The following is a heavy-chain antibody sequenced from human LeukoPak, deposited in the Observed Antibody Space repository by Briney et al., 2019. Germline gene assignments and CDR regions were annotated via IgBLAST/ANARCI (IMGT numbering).Heavy chain of an antibody. V-gene: IGHV3-30*02. J-gene: IGHJ4*02. Sequence: SGGSLRLSCAAPGFTFSSYGMHWVRQAPGKGLEWVAFIRYDGSNKYYADSVKGRFTISRDNVKNSLYLQMNSLRAEDTAVYYCTRVLYSSGWYGDHYWGQGTLVTVSS. D-gene: IGHD6-19*01. CDR2: IRYDGSNK. CDR1: GFTFSSYG. CDR3: TRVLYSSGWYGDHY.